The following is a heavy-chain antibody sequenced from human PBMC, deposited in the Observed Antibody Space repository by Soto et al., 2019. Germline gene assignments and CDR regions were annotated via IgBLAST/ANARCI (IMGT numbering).Heavy chain of an antibody. CDR2: ISDDGSNK. J-gene: IGHJ6*02. CDR1: GFIFSNYA. V-gene: IGHV3-30-3*01. D-gene: IGHD3-22*01. Sequence: PGGSLRLSCAASGFIFSNYALHWVRQAPGKGLEWVAVISDDGSNKYYADSVKGRFTISRDNSKNTLYLQMNSLRAEDTAVYYCARDQTGIIMIVVVRDYGMDVWGQGTTVTVSS. CDR3: ARDQTGIIMIVVVRDYGMDV.